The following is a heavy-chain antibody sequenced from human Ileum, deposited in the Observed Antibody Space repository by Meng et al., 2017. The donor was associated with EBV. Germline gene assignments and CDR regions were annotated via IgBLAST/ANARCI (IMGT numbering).Heavy chain of an antibody. Sequence: KHGGGGLLKPSGTLSLTCGVYGGSFSNYYWTWIRQPPGKGLEWIGEISHTGTTKYNPSLKNRVTISLDTSNNQFSLNLNSVTAADTALYYCARYGTCGANSFYCFDPWGQGTLVTVSS. CDR2: ISHTGTT. J-gene: IGHJ5*02. CDR3: ARYGTCGANSFYCFDP. CDR1: GGSFSNYY. V-gene: IGHV4-34*01. D-gene: IGHD4-23*01.